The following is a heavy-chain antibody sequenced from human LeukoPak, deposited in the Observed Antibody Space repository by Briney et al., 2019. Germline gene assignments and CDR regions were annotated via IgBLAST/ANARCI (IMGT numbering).Heavy chain of an antibody. J-gene: IGHJ3*02. D-gene: IGHD3-3*01. CDR3: ARVDDFWERSFDI. CDR1: GGSISSYY. V-gene: IGHV4-59*01. Sequence: SETLSLTCTVSGGSISSYYWSWIRQPPGKGLEWIGYIYYSGSTNYNPSLKSRVTISVDTSKNQFSLKLSSVTAADTAVYYCARVDDFWERSFDIWGQGTMVTVSS. CDR2: IYYSGST.